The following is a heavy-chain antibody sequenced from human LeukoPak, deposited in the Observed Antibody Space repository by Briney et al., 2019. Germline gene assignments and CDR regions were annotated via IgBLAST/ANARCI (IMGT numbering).Heavy chain of an antibody. D-gene: IGHD1-26*01. V-gene: IGHV3-64*01. CDR1: GFTFSSYA. CDR2: ICSNGGST. J-gene: IGHJ6*03. CDR3: ARDGGDGSYNYYYYYMDV. Sequence: GGPLRLSCAASGFTFSSYAMHWVRQAPGKGLEYVSAICSNGGSTYYANSVKGRFTISRDNSKNTLYLQMGSLRAEDMAVYYCARDGGDGSYNYYYYYMDVWGKGTTVTVSS.